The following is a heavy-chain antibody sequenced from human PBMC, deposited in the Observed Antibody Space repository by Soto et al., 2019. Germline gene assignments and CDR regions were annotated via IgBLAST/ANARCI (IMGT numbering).Heavy chain of an antibody. CDR2: ISGSGGST. CDR1: GCTFSNYG. D-gene: IGHD1-1*01. CDR3: CSDNYRLSV. Sequence: GRSLRLSCEASGCTFSNYGMNWVRQAPGKGPEWVSAISGSGGSTYADSVKGRFTISRDNSKNTLYLQMNSLRGDDMAVYYCCSDNYRLSVRAQGATVTVSS. J-gene: IGHJ6*02. V-gene: IGHV3-23*01.